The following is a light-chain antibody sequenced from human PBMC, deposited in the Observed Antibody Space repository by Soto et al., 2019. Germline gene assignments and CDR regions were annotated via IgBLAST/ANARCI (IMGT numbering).Light chain of an antibody. V-gene: IGKV3-20*01. Sequence: EIVLTQSPGTLSLSPGERASLSCRDSQSVASNYVCWYQQRHGQAPRLLIYGASLRATCIPDRFSGSGSGTDFTLTISSLEAEDFAVYYCQQYGNSPQTFGQGTKVEIK. CDR2: GAS. CDR1: QSVASNY. J-gene: IGKJ1*01. CDR3: QQYGNSPQT.